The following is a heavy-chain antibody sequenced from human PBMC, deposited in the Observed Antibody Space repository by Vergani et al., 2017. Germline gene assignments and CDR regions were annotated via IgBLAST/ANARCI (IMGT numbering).Heavy chain of an antibody. V-gene: IGHV5-51*01. D-gene: IGHD1-1*01. CDR1: EYSFGNYW. J-gene: IGHJ4*02. CDR2: IYPADSDT. CDR3: ARHTTYTDS. Sequence: EVELVQSGPEMRKPGESLKISCKGSEYSFGNYWIGWVRQMPGKGLEWMGIIYPADSDTRYSPSFQGQVTISADKSISTAFLQWDSLKASDTALYYCARHTTYTDSCGQGTLLTVSS.